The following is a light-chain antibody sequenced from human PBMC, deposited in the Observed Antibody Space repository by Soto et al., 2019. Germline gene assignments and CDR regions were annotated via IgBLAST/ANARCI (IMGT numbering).Light chain of an antibody. CDR3: QQYYNWPPYT. Sequence: EIVMTQSPATLSVSPGERATLSCRASQSVSSNLAWYQQKPGQAPRLLIYGASTRATGIPARLSGSGSGTEFTLTISSLQSEDFAVYYCQQYYNWPPYTFGQGTKLEIK. CDR1: QSVSSN. J-gene: IGKJ2*01. V-gene: IGKV3-15*01. CDR2: GAS.